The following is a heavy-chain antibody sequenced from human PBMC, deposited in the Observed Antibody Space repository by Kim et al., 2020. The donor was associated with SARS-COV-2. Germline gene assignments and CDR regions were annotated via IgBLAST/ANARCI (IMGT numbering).Heavy chain of an antibody. V-gene: IGHV3-30*18. CDR1: GFSFNTYG. CDR2: ISYDGSKK. D-gene: IGHD1-26*01. CDR3: AKSFSGSYFGYDY. J-gene: IGHJ4*02. Sequence: GGSLRLSCAASGFSFNTYGMHWVRQSPGKGLEWVAFISYDGSKKYYVDSVKGRFTISRDNSKNTLYLQMNSLRIEDTAVYYCAKSFSGSYFGYDYWGQGTLVTVS.